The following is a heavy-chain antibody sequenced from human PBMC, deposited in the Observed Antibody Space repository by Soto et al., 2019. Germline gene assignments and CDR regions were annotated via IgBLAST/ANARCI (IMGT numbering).Heavy chain of an antibody. Sequence: GSLRLSCAASGFTVSSYDMSWVRQAPGKGLEWVSLIYSSGSTHYADSVKGRFTISRDNSKNTVHLQMNTLRAEDTAVYYCARRPLNSNGAYWGQGTLVTVSS. CDR3: ARRPLNSNGAY. J-gene: IGHJ4*02. D-gene: IGHD3-22*01. CDR2: IYSSGST. CDR1: GFTVSSYD. V-gene: IGHV3-53*01.